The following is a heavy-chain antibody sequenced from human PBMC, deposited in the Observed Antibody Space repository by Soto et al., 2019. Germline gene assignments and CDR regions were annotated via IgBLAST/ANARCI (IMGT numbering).Heavy chain of an antibody. CDR1: GYTFTSYG. CDR2: ISAYNGNT. Sequence: ASVKVSCKASGYTFTSYGISWVRQAPGQGLEWMGWISAYNGNTNYAQKLQGRVTMTTDTSTSTAYMELRSLRSDDTAVYYCAREWSGYENTKGGYYYYYMDVWGKGTTVTVSS. V-gene: IGHV1-18*01. J-gene: IGHJ6*03. CDR3: AREWSGYENTKGGYYYYYMDV. D-gene: IGHD5-12*01.